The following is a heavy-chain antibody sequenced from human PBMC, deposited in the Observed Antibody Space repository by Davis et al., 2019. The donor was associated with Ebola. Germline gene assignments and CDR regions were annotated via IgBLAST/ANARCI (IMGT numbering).Heavy chain of an antibody. J-gene: IGHJ3*01. CDR3: ARETIARVSGTFDL. CDR2: IYASGNT. Sequence: PSETLSLTCMVSGGSIDRGSYHWSWIRQSAEKGLEWIGHIYASGNTAYNPSLRSRVTISIDTSKNQFSLSLRSVTAADTATYFCARETIARVSGTFDLWGQGTKVSVSS. D-gene: IGHD6-13*01. V-gene: IGHV4-61*09. CDR1: GGSIDRGSYH.